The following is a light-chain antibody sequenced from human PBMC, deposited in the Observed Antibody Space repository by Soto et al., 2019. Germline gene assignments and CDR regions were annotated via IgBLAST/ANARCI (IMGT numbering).Light chain of an antibody. V-gene: IGKV1-27*01. J-gene: IGKJ2*01. Sequence: DLQVTQSPSSLSASVGDRVTITCRASQGISNVLSWYQQKPGQAPTLLIYVASNLQSGVPSRFSGSGSGTDFTLTISSLQPEDVATYYCLQDYTTPYTFGQGTKLE. CDR1: QGISNV. CDR3: LQDYTTPYT. CDR2: VAS.